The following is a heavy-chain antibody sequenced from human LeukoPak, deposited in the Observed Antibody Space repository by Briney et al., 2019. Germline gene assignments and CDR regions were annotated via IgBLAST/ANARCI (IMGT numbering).Heavy chain of an antibody. CDR1: GYSFTSYW. CDR2: IIPIFGIA. J-gene: IGHJ4*02. V-gene: IGHV1-69*04. D-gene: IGHD6-19*01. CDR3: ARGRESSGWFLGAYYFDY. Sequence: KISCKGSGYSFTSYWISWVQQAPGQGLEWMGRIIPIFGIANYAQKFQGRVTITADKSTSTAYMELSSLRSEDTAVYYCARGRESSGWFLGAYYFDYWGQGTLVTVSS.